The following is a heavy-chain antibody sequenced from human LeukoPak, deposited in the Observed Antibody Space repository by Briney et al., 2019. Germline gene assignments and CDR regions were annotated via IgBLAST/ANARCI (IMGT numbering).Heavy chain of an antibody. CDR1: LGSLSSYY. CDR2: IYTSGST. CDR3: ARHYGSRDGYSSFDY. D-gene: IGHD5-24*01. V-gene: IGHV4-4*09. J-gene: IGHJ4*02. Sequence: SETLSLTRTLSLGSLSSYYWSSSPQPPGKGLEWIGYIYTSGSTNYNPSLQSRVTISVDTSKNQFSLKLSSVTAADTAVYYCARHYGSRDGYSSFDYWGQGTLVTVSS.